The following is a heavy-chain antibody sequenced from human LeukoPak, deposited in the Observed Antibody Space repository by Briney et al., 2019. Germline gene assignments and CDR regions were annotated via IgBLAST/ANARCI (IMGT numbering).Heavy chain of an antibody. D-gene: IGHD6-19*01. CDR1: GFTFSSYG. Sequence: PGRSLRLSCAASGFTFSSYGMHWVRQATGKGLEWVAVIWYDGSNKYYADSVKGRFTISRDNSKNTLYLQMNSLRAEDTAVYYCARDRLSSGWYLTTPLDYWGQGTLVTVSS. CDR2: IWYDGSNK. V-gene: IGHV3-33*01. CDR3: ARDRLSSGWYLTTPLDY. J-gene: IGHJ4*02.